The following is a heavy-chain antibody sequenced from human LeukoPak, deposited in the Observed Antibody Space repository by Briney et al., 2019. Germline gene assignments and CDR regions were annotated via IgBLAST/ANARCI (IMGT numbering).Heavy chain of an antibody. V-gene: IGHV3-15*01. D-gene: IGHD3-22*01. CDR2: IKSKTDGGTT. CDR3: TTRGYYDSSGYYTTYGMDV. J-gene: IGHJ6*02. CDR1: GFTFSSYW. Sequence: PGGSLRLSCEGSGFTFSSYWMGWVRQAPGKGLEWVGRIKSKTDGGTTDYAAPVKGRFTISRDDSKNTLYLQMNSLKTEDTAVYYCTTRGYYDSSGYYTTYGMDVWGQGTTVTVSS.